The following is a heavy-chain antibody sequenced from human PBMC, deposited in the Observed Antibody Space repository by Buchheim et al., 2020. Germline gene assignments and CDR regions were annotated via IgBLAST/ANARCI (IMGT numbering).Heavy chain of an antibody. CDR2: ISSSGAGT. V-gene: IGHV3-23*01. J-gene: IGHJ4*02. D-gene: IGHD3-3*01. Sequence: EVQLLESGGGLVQPGGSLRLSCAASGFTFSSYAMSWVRQAPGKGLEWVSSISSSGAGTYYADSVKGRFTTSRDNSKHTLYLQMNSLRAEDTAVYYCAKDLGLWSGYYTLDYWGQGTL. CDR3: AKDLGLWSGYYTLDY. CDR1: GFTFSSYA.